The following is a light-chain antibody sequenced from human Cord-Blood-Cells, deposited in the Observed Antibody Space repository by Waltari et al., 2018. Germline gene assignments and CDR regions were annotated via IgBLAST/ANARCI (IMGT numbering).Light chain of an antibody. J-gene: IGKJ4*01. V-gene: IGKV3-20*01. Sequence: EIVLTQSPGTLSLSPGERATLSCSASQSVSSSYLAWYQQKPGQAPRLLIYGASSRATGIPDRFSGSGSGTDFTRTISRLEPEDFAVYYCQQYGSSPTFGGGTKVEIK. CDR2: GAS. CDR1: QSVSSSY. CDR3: QQYGSSPT.